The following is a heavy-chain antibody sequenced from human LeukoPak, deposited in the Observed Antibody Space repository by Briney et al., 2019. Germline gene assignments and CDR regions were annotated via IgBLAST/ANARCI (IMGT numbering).Heavy chain of an antibody. V-gene: IGHV3-21*06. CDR2: ISTSSTYI. D-gene: IGHD1-1*01. CDR3: VRKMKTGSSSGDYDY. Sequence: GGSLRLSCAAFGFIFSGHTMNWVRQAPGRGLEWVSSISTSSTYIYYAGSVEGRFTISRDNPKNSLFLQMNSLRAEDTAIYYCVRKMKTGSSSGDYDYWGQGTLVTVSS. J-gene: IGHJ4*02. CDR1: GFIFSGHT.